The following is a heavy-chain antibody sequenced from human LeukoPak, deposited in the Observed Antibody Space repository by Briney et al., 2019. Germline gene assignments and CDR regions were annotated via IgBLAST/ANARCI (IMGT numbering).Heavy chain of an antibody. CDR2: ISGSGVNT. Sequence: GGSLRLSCAASGFTFSSYGMSWVRQAPGKGLEWVSAISGSGVNTYYADSVKGRFSISRDNSKNTLYLQMNSLRAEDTAVYYCARRAGAYSHPYDYWGQGTLVTVSS. CDR1: GFTFSSYG. V-gene: IGHV3-23*01. J-gene: IGHJ4*02. D-gene: IGHD4/OR15-4a*01. CDR3: ARRAGAYSHPYDY.